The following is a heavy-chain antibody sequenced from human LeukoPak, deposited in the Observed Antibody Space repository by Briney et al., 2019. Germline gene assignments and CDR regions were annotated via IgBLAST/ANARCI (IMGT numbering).Heavy chain of an antibody. CDR2: INPNSGGT. CDR1: GYTFTSYD. D-gene: IGHD1-26*01. J-gene: IGHJ4*02. CDR3: ASWGSGSYWSFDY. Sequence: ASVKVSCKASGYTFTSYDINWVRQATGQGLEWMGWINPNSGGTNYAQKFQGRVTMTRNTSISTAYMELSSLRSEDTAVYYCASWGSGSYWSFDYWGQGTLVTVSS. V-gene: IGHV1-8*01.